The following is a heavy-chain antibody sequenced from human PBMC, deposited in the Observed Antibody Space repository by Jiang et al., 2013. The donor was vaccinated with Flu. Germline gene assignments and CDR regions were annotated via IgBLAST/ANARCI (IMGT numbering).Heavy chain of an antibody. CDR1: GYTLTSYG. CDR3: ARGYCSGGSCSLYGMDV. V-gene: IGHV1-18*01. D-gene: IGHD2-15*01. J-gene: IGHJ6*02. Sequence: SVKVSCKASGYTLTSYGINWVRQAPGQGLEWMGWINAYNGNTNYAPKLQGRVTMTTDTSTSTVYMDLRSLRSDDTAVYYCARGYCSGGSCSLYGMDVWGQGTTVTVSS. CDR2: INAYNGNT.